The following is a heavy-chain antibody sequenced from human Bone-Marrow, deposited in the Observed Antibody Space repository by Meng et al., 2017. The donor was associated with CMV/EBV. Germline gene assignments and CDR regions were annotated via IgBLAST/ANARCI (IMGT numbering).Heavy chain of an antibody. CDR3: VTGESSSYYYDP. J-gene: IGHJ5*02. Sequence: SETLSLTCTVSGGSINSNNYYWGWIRQPPGKGLEWIGSIYYSGDTYYNPSLKSRVTISKNTSKSQFSLKLRSVTAADTAVYFCVTGESSSYYYDPWGQGTLVTGSS. V-gene: IGHV4-39*07. CDR2: IYYSGDT. D-gene: IGHD6-6*01. CDR1: GGSINSNNYY.